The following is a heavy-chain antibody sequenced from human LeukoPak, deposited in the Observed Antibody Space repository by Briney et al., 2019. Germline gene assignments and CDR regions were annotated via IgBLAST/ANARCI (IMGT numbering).Heavy chain of an antibody. CDR2: ISYDGSNK. J-gene: IGHJ4*02. Sequence: GGSPRLSCAASGFTFSVYTMHWVRQAPGKGLEWVAIISYDGSNKYYADSVEGRFTISRDNSKNTLYLQMNSLRAEDTAVYYCARSVRFLEGGLLYWGQGTLVTVSS. CDR3: ARSVRFLEGGLLY. D-gene: IGHD3-3*01. V-gene: IGHV3-30*04. CDR1: GFTFSVYT.